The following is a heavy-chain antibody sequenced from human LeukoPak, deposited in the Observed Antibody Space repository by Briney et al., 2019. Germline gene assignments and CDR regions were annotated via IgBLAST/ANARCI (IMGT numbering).Heavy chain of an antibody. CDR3: ARAFGSYYDYIYYYYYMDV. CDR2: ITTSSSYI. V-gene: IGHV3-21*01. Sequence: GGSLRLSCAASGFTFSTYNMNWVRQAPGKGLEWVSSITTSSSYIYYADSVKGRFSISRDNAKNTLYLQMNSLRAEDTAVYYCARAFGSYYDYIYYYYYMDVWGKGATVTVSS. J-gene: IGHJ6*03. D-gene: IGHD1-26*01. CDR1: GFTFSTYN.